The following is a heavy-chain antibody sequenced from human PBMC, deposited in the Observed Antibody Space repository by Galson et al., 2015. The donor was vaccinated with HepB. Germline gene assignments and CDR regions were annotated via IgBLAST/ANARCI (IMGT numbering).Heavy chain of an antibody. CDR2: IWYDGSNK. D-gene: IGHD3-3*01. J-gene: IGHJ6*03. Sequence: SLRLSCAASGFTFSSYGMHWVRQAPGKGLEWVAVIWYDGSNKYYADSVKGRFTISRDNSKNTLYLQMNSLRAEDTAVYYCARGPYYDFWSGYYTYYYYYMHVWGKGTTVTVSS. V-gene: IGHV3-33*01. CDR3: ARGPYYDFWSGYYTYYYYYMHV. CDR1: GFTFSSYG.